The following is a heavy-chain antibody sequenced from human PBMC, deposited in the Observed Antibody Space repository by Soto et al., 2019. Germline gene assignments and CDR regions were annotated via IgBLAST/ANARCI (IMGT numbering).Heavy chain of an antibody. V-gene: IGHV4-59*01. CDR2: IYYSGST. J-gene: IGHJ6*02. CDR3: ARDSAPTVTTSFDHYYYGMDV. Sequence: SETLSLTCTVSGGSISSYYWSWIRQPPGKGLEWIGYIYYSGSTNYNPSLKSRVTISVDTSKNQFSLKLSSVTAADTAVYYCARDSAPTVTTSFDHYYYGMDVWGQGTTVTVSS. CDR1: GGSISSYY. D-gene: IGHD4-17*01.